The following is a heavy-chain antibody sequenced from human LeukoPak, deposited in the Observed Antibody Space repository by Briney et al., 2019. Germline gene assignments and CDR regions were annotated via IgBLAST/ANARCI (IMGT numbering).Heavy chain of an antibody. J-gene: IGHJ5*02. Sequence: NPSETLSLTCTVSGGSISSGSYYWSWIRQPAGKGLEWIGRIYTSGSTNYNPSLKSRVTISVDTSKNQFSLKLSSVTAADTAVYYCARAKYYYGSGSYVFWFDPWGQGTLVTVSS. D-gene: IGHD3-10*01. CDR2: IYTSGST. CDR3: ARAKYYYGSGSYVFWFDP. CDR1: GGSISSGSYY. V-gene: IGHV4-61*02.